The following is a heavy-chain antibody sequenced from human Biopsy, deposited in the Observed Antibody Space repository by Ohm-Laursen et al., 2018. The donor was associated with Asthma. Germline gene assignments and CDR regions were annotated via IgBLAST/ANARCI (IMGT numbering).Heavy chain of an antibody. D-gene: IGHD3-22*01. CDR1: GDSITSGGCC. CDR2: IHHSGTS. V-gene: IGHV4-31*03. Sequence: SDTLSLTCTVSGDSITSGGCCWNWIRQHPGKGLEWIGYIHHSGTSYFNPPLKSRVSFSRDTSKNQFSLRLSSVTAADTAMYYCARIPRRSGSYFVDYWGQGTLVTVPS. CDR3: ARIPRRSGSYFVDY. J-gene: IGHJ4*02.